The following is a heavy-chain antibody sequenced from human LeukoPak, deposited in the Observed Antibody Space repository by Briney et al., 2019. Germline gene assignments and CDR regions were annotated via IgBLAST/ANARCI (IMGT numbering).Heavy chain of an antibody. CDR3: ARGRDYYDYVWGSYRPPPFDY. Sequence: SETLSLTCAVYGGSFSGYYWSWIRQPPGKGLEWIGEINHSGSANYNPSLKSRVTISVDTSKNQFSLKLSSVTAADTAVYYCARGRDYYDYVWGSYRPPPFDYWGQGTQVTVSS. CDR1: GGSFSGYY. CDR2: INHSGSA. D-gene: IGHD3-16*02. J-gene: IGHJ4*02. V-gene: IGHV4-34*01.